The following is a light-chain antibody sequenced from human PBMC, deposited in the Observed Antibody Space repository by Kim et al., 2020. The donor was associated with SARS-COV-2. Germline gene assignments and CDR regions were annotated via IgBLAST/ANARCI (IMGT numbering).Light chain of an antibody. V-gene: IGKV1-9*01. CDR1: QGISSY. CDR2: AAS. Sequence: SASVGDRFTITCRASQGISSYLAWYQQKPGKAPKLLIYAASTLQSGVPSRFSGSGSGTEFTLTISSLQPEDFATYYCQQLNSYPTFGPGTKVDIK. J-gene: IGKJ3*01. CDR3: QQLNSYPT.